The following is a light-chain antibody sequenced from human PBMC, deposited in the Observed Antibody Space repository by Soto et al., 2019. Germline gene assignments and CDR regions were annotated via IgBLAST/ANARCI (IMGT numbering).Light chain of an antibody. CDR3: QTWGTGIHVV. CDR2: LDSDGSH. CDR1: SGHSSYA. V-gene: IGLV4-69*01. Sequence: QSVLTQSPSASASLGASVKLTCTLSSGHSSYAIAWHQQQPEKGTRDVMKLDSDGSHTKGDAIPDRFSGSSSGAERYLTISSLQSEDDADYYCQTWGTGIHVVFGGGTKLTVL. J-gene: IGLJ2*01.